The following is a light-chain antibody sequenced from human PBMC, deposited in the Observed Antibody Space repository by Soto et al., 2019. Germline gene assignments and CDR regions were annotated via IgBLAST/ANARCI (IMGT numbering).Light chain of an antibody. CDR3: QQYNSYSSWT. CDR2: DAS. CDR1: QSISSW. J-gene: IGKJ1*01. V-gene: IGKV1-5*01. Sequence: DIQITHSPSTPSASVGDRVTITCRATQSISSWLAWYQQKPGKAPKLLIYDASSLESGVPSRFSGSGSGTEFTLTISSLQPDDVATYYCQQYNSYSSWTFGQGTKVDIK.